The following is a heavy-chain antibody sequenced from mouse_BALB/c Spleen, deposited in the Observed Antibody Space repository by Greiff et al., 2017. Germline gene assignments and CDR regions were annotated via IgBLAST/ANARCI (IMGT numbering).Heavy chain of an antibody. D-gene: IGHD2-1*01. CDR1: GYSITSDYA. J-gene: IGHJ3*01. V-gene: IGHV3-2*02. CDR2: ISYSGST. Sequence: EVKLMESGPGLVKPSQSLSLTCTVTGYSITSDYAWNWIRQFPGNKLEWMGYISYSGSTSYNPSLKSRISITRDTSKNQFFLQLNSVTTEDTATYYCARDGNYEGFAYWGQGTLVTVSA. CDR3: ARDGNYEGFAY.